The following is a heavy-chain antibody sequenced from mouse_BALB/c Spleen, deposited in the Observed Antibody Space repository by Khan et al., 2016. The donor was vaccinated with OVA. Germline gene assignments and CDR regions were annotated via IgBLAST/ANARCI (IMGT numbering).Heavy chain of an antibody. J-gene: IGHJ3*01. CDR3: TRLAYYYNSEGCAY. Sequence: EVELVESGGDLVKPGGSLKLSCAASGFTFSTYGMSWVRQTPDKRLEWVAAISSGGSYTYYPASVKGRFTISRDNAKNTLYLQMSSLKSEDTAMYYCTRLAYYYNSEGCAYWGQGTLVTVSA. CDR1: GFTFSTYG. CDR2: ISSGGSYT. V-gene: IGHV5-6*01. D-gene: IGHD1-1*01.